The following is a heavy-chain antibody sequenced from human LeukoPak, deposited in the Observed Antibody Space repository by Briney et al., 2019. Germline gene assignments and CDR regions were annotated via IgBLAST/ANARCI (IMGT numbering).Heavy chain of an antibody. Sequence: GGSLRLSCAASGLHFSGTAMSWVRQAPGKGLEWVSAISHDGMNAYYADSVKGRFTISRDNSKSTLYLQMNSLRAEDTAVYYCAREETAPGTMIVGFDIWGQGTMVTVSS. D-gene: IGHD3-22*01. V-gene: IGHV3-23*01. J-gene: IGHJ3*02. CDR3: AREETAPGTMIVGFDI. CDR2: ISHDGMNA. CDR1: GLHFSGTA.